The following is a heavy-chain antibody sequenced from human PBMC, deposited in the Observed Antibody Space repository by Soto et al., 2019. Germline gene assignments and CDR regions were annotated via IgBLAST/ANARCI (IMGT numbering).Heavy chain of an antibody. V-gene: IGHV3-23*01. CDR2: ISGSSSRT. CDR1: GFTFNNYA. J-gene: IGHJ6*02. D-gene: IGHD3-22*01. Sequence: GGSLRLSCEASGFTFNNYAMNWVRQAPGKGLEWVSGISGSSSRTFYADSVKGRFTIRRDNSKNTLYLQMNSLRAEDTALYYCAKSLMAVGTTTGYYYGMDVWGQGTTVTVSS. CDR3: AKSLMAVGTTTGYYYGMDV.